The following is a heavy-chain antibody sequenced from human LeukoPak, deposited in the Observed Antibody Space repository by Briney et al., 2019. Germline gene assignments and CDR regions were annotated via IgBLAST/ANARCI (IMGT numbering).Heavy chain of an antibody. V-gene: IGHV3-30-3*01. Sequence: GGSLRLSCAASGFTFSSYAMHWVRQAPGKGLEWVAVISYDGSNKYYADSVKGRFTISRDNSKNTLYLQMNGLRAEDTAVYYCARDCSGGSCHIDYWGQGTLVTVSS. D-gene: IGHD2-15*01. J-gene: IGHJ4*02. CDR1: GFTFSSYA. CDR2: ISYDGSNK. CDR3: ARDCSGGSCHIDY.